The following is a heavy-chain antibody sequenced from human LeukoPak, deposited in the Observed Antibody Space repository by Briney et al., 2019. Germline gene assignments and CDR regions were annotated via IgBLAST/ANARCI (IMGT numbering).Heavy chain of an antibody. CDR2: IIPIFGTA. J-gene: IGHJ4*02. D-gene: IGHD3-22*01. CDR3: ASSYYDSSGYYYFDY. Sequence: SVKVSCKASGGTFSSYAISWVRQAPGQGLEWMGGIIPIFGTANYAQKFQGRVTITADESTSTAYMELSSLRSEDTAVYHCASSYYDSSGYYYFDYWGQGTLVTVSS. V-gene: IGHV1-69*13. CDR1: GGTFSSYA.